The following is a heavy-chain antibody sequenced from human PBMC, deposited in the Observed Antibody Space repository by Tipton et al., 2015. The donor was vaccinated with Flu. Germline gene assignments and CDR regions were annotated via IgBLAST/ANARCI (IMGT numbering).Heavy chain of an antibody. J-gene: IGHJ6*02. CDR3: ARAPPESFDWSPDYYYGMDV. CDR2: IYPGDDET. Sequence: QLVQSGAEVKKPGESLKISCKGSGYSFSTYWIAWVRQLPGKGLEWMGIIYPGDDETKYSPSFEGQVTISAVRSITTAYLQWSSLKAPDTGVYYCARAPPESFDWSPDYYYGMDVWGQGTTVTVSS. CDR1: GYSFSTYW. V-gene: IGHV5-51*01. D-gene: IGHD3-9*01.